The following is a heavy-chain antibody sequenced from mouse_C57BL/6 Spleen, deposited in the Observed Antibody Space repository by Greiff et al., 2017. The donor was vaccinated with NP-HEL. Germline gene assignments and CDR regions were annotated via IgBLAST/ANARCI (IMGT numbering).Heavy chain of an antibody. Sequence: VQLQQSGAELVKPGASVKISCKASGYAFSSYWMNWVKQRPGKGLEWIGQIYPGDGDTNYNGKFKGKATLTEDKYSSTAYMQLSSLTSEDSAVYFCARGSSYDWYFDVWGTGTTVTVSS. J-gene: IGHJ1*03. CDR1: GYAFSSYW. CDR3: ARGSSYDWYFDV. V-gene: IGHV1-80*01. D-gene: IGHD1-1*01. CDR2: IYPGDGDT.